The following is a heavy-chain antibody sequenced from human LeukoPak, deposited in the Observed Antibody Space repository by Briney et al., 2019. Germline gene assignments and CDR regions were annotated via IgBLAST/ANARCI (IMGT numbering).Heavy chain of an antibody. CDR2: FDPEDGET. V-gene: IGHV1-24*01. CDR1: GYTLTELS. Sequence: GALVKVSCKVSGYTLTELSMHWVRQAPGKGLEWMGGFDPEDGETIYAQKFQGRVTMTEDTSTDTAYMELSSLRSEDTAVYYCATDLLADYGGKERYWGQGTLVTVSS. J-gene: IGHJ4*02. D-gene: IGHD4-23*01. CDR3: ATDLLADYGGKERY.